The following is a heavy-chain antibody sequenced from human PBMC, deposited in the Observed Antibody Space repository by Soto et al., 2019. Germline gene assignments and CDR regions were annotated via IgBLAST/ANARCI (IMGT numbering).Heavy chain of an antibody. D-gene: IGHD2-15*01. J-gene: IGHJ3*02. Sequence: GGSLRLSCAASGFTFSSYGMHWVRQAPGKGLEWVAVMSYDGSNKDYADSVKGRFTISRDNAKNTLYLQMNSLRAEDTALYYCAKDINHRIVVVVAATPGAFDIWGQGTMVTVSS. CDR2: MSYDGSNK. CDR3: AKDINHRIVVVVAATPGAFDI. CDR1: GFTFSSYG. V-gene: IGHV3-30*18.